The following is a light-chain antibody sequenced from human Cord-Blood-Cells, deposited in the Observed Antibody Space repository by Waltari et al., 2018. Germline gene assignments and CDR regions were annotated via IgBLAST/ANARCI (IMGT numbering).Light chain of an antibody. J-gene: IGLJ2*01. CDR3: SSYTSSSTFNVV. Sequence: QSALTQPASVSGSPGQSITISCTGTSSDVGGYNYVSWYHQHPGKAPKLMIYDVSKRPSGVSNRFSGSKSGNTASLTISGLQAEDEADYYCSSYTSSSTFNVVFGGGTKLTVL. V-gene: IGLV2-14*01. CDR1: SSDVGGYNY. CDR2: DVS.